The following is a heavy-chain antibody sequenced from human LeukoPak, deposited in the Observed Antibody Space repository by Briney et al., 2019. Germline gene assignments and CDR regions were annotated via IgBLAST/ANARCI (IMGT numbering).Heavy chain of an antibody. D-gene: IGHD2-2*01. Sequence: ASVKVFCKASGYTFTGYYMHWVRQAPGQGLEWMGWINPNSSGTNYAQKFQGRVTMTKDTSVSTAYMELSRLRSDDTAVYYCARDQDIVVVPAAMPAAIDYRGQGTLVTVSS. J-gene: IGHJ4*02. V-gene: IGHV1-2*02. CDR2: INPNSSGT. CDR1: GYTFTGYY. CDR3: ARDQDIVVVPAAMPAAIDY.